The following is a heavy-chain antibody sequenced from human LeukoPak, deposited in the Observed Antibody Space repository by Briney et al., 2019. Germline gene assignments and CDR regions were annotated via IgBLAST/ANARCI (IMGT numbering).Heavy chain of an antibody. CDR1: GYTFTGYY. V-gene: IGHV1-2*06. D-gene: IGHD3-3*01. Sequence: GASVKVSCKASGYTFTGYYMHWVRQAPGQGLEWMGRINPNSGGTNYAQKFQGRVTMTRDTSISTAYMELSRLRSDDTAVYYCARDGQITIFGVVPSYYMDVWGKGTTVTVSS. CDR3: ARDGQITIFGVVPSYYMDV. CDR2: INPNSGGT. J-gene: IGHJ6*03.